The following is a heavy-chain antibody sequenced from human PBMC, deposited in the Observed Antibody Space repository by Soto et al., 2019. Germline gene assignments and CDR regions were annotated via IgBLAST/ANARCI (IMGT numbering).Heavy chain of an antibody. D-gene: IGHD4-4*01. CDR2: IYYSGST. Sequence: PSETLSLTCTVSGASISSYYWSWIRQPPGKGLEWIGYIYYSGSTNYNPSLKSRVTISVDTSKNQFSLKVSSVTAADTAVYYCASSVTTYYYYGMDVWGQGTTVTVSS. V-gene: IGHV4-59*01. CDR3: ASSVTTYYYYGMDV. CDR1: GASISSYY. J-gene: IGHJ6*02.